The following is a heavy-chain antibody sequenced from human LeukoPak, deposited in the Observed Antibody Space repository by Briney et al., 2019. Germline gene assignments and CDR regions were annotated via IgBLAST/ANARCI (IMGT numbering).Heavy chain of an antibody. CDR1: GGSISSGGYY. J-gene: IGHJ4*02. CDR3: ARRVPLSGLQYYFDY. V-gene: IGHV4-31*03. Sequence: SETLSLTCTVSGGSISSGGYYWSWIRQHPGKGLEWIGYIYYSGSTYYNPSLKSRVTISVDTSKNQFSLKLSSVAAADTAVYYCARRVPLSGLQYYFDYWGQGTLVTVSS. CDR2: IYYSGST. D-gene: IGHD2-15*01.